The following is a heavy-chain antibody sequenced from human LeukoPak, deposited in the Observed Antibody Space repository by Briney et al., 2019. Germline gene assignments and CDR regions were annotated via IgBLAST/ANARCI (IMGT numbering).Heavy chain of an antibody. J-gene: IGHJ6*02. D-gene: IGHD3-3*01. V-gene: IGHV4-59*01. Sequence: SETLSLTCTVSGGSISSYYWSWIRQPPGKGLEWIGYIHYSGRTNYNPSLKSRVTISGDTSKNQFSLKLSSVTAADTAVYYCARDYDDFWSGYYGYYYYGMDVWGQGTTVTVSS. CDR2: IHYSGRT. CDR3: ARDYDDFWSGYYGYYYYGMDV. CDR1: GGSISSYY.